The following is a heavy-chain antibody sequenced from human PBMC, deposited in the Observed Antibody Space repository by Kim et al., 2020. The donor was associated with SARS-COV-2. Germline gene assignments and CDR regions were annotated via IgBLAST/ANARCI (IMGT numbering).Heavy chain of an antibody. CDR3: ARDGSRSGYYYFDV. J-gene: IGHJ4*02. V-gene: IGHV3-72*01. Sequence: YAASVKGRLTISRDDSKGSLYLQMSSLQTEDTAVYHCARDGSRSGYYYFDVWGRGTLVTVSS. D-gene: IGHD3-22*01.